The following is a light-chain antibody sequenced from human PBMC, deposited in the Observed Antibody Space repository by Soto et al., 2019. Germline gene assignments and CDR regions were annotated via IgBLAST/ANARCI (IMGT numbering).Light chain of an antibody. CDR3: QQYGSSPPWT. CDR1: QSVSSSY. J-gene: IGKJ1*01. CDR2: GAS. Sequence: EILFTQSPATLYLSPGERATLSCGASQSVSSSYLAWYQQKPGQAPRLIIYGASNRATGIPDRFSGSGSGTDFTLTISRLEPEDFAVYYCQQYGSSPPWTFGQGTKVDIK. V-gene: IGKV3-20*01.